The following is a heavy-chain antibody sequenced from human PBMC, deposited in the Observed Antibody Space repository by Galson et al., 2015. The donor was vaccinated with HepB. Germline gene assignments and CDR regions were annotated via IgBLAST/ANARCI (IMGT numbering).Heavy chain of an antibody. J-gene: IGHJ5*02. V-gene: IGHV5-10-1*01. CDR3: AKGLLP. CDR1: GDSFTSDW. D-gene: IGHD5-18*01. CDR2: IDPTDSYT. Sequence: QSGAEVKKPGESLRISCKGSGDSFTSDWITWVRQMSGKGLEWMGRIDPTDSYTDYSPSLQGHVTISADKSISTAYLQCSSLKASDTAMAFCAKGLLPWGPGTLVTVSS.